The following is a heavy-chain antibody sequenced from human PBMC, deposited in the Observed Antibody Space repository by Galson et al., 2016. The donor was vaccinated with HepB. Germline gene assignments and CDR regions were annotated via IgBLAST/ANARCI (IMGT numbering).Heavy chain of an antibody. CDR2: IKHGGSEK. CDR3: ARWKYYGSGSYGFDY. J-gene: IGHJ4*02. Sequence: SLRLSCAASGFTFGTYWMSWVRQAPGKGLEWLANIKHGGSEKYFVDSVKGRFTISRDNAKNSLYLQMNSLRAEDTAVYYCARWKYYGSGSYGFDYWGQGTLVTVSS. CDR1: GFTFGTYW. D-gene: IGHD3-10*01. V-gene: IGHV3-7*02.